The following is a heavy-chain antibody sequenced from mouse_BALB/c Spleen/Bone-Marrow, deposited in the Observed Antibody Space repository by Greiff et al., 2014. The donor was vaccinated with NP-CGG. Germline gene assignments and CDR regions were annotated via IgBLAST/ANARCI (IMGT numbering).Heavy chain of an antibody. CDR3: AAYYYVSSYGFAY. CDR1: GFNIKDTY. J-gene: IGHJ3*01. V-gene: IGHV14-3*02. CDR2: IDPASGNT. Sequence: EVQLQQSGAELVKPGASVKLSCPASGFNIKDTYMHWVKQRPEQGLEWIGRIDPASGNTKFDPKFQGKATIASDTSSNTAYLQLSSLTSEDTAVYYCAAYYYVSSYGFAYWGQGTLVTVSA. D-gene: IGHD1-1*01.